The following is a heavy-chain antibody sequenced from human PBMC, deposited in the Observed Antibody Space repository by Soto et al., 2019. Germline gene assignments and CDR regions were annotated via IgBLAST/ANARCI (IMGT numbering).Heavy chain of an antibody. J-gene: IGHJ4*02. CDR2: INHSGST. D-gene: IGHD2-15*01. CDR1: GGSFSGYY. V-gene: IGHV4-34*01. Sequence: SETLSLTCAVYGGSFSGYYWSWIRQPPGKGLEWIGEINHSGSTNYNPSLKSRVTISVDTSKNQFSLKLSSVTAADTAVYYCARGGVVVAATPIDYWGQGTLVTVSS. CDR3: ARGGVVVAATPIDY.